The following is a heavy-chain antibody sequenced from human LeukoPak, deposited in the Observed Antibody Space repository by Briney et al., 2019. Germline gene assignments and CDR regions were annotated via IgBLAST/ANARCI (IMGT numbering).Heavy chain of an antibody. Sequence: GESLKISCKGSGYSFTSYWIGWVRQMPGKGLEWMGIFYPGDSDTRYSPSFQGQVTISADKSISTAYLQWSSLKASDTAMYYCARQAYYYDSSGYYPPTNNAFDIWGQGTMVTVSS. CDR2: FYPGDSDT. D-gene: IGHD3-22*01. CDR1: GYSFTSYW. J-gene: IGHJ3*02. CDR3: ARQAYYYDSSGYYPPTNNAFDI. V-gene: IGHV5-51*01.